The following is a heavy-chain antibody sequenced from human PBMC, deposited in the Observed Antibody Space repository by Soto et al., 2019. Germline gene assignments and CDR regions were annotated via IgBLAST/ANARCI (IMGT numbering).Heavy chain of an antibody. CDR3: AREGYSGYDHQTLDY. CDR1: GFTFSSYG. CDR2: IWYDGSNK. D-gene: IGHD5-12*01. J-gene: IGHJ4*02. V-gene: IGHV3-33*01. Sequence: GGSLRLSCAASGFTFSSYGMHWVRQAPGKGLEWVAVIWYDGSNKYYADSVKGRFTISRDNSKNTLYLQMNSLRAEDTAVYYCAREGYSGYDHQTLDYWGQGTLVTVSS.